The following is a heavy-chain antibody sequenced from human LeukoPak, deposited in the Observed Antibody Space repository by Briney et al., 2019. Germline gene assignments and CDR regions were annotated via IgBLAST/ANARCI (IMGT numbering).Heavy chain of an antibody. D-gene: IGHD6-13*01. J-gene: IGHJ4*02. CDR2: IDWGDDK. Sequence: SESGPTLVNPTQTLTLTCTFSGFSLSTSGMCVSWIRQPPGKALEWLARIDWGDDKYYSTSLKTRLTISKVTSKNQVVLTLTNMDPVDTATYYCARMGSSRTYFDYWGQGTLVTVSS. CDR1: GFSLSTSGMC. CDR3: ARMGSSRTYFDY. V-gene: IGHV2-70*11.